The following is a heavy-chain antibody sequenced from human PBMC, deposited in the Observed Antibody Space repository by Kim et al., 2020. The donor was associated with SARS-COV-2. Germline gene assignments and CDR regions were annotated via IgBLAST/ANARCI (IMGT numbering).Heavy chain of an antibody. CDR1: GGSFSGYY. CDR3: ARERVMYQLLYRYGGGTWFDP. J-gene: IGHJ5*02. D-gene: IGHD2-2*02. CDR2: INHSGST. Sequence: SETLSLTCAVYGGSFSGYYWSWIRQPPGKGLEWIGEINHSGSTNYNPSLKSRVTISVDTSKNKFSLKLSSVTAADTAVYYCARERVMYQLLYRYGGGTWFDPWGQGTLVTVSS. V-gene: IGHV4-34*01.